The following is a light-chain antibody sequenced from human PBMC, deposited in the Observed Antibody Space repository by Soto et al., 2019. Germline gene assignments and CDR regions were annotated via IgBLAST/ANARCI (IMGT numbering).Light chain of an antibody. CDR2: AAS. CDR3: QQSYTTPRT. J-gene: IGKJ1*01. CDR1: QSISTF. V-gene: IGKV1-39*01. Sequence: DIQMTQSPSSLSASVGDRVSVTCRASQSISTFLNWYQQRPGEAPKLLIYAASSLQSGVPSRFSGSGSGEDFTVTIGSLQPEDFATYYCQQSYTTPRTFGQGTKVEVK.